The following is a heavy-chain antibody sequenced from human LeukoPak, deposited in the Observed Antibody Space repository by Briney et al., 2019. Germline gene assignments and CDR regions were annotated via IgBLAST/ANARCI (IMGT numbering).Heavy chain of an antibody. CDR2: ISSSSSYI. CDR3: ARKWNSGYDYGY. V-gene: IGHV3-21*01. CDR1: GFTFSSYS. Sequence: GGSLRLSCAASGFTFSSYSMNWVRQAPGKGLEWVSSISSSSSYIYYADSVKGRFTISRDNAKNSLYLQMNSLRAEDTAVYYCARKWNSGYDYGYWGQGTLVTVSS. D-gene: IGHD5-12*01. J-gene: IGHJ4*02.